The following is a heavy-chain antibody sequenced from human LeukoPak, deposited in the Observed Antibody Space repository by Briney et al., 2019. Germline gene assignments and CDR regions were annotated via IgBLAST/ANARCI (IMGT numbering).Heavy chain of an antibody. D-gene: IGHD5-24*01. CDR3: AIINHPDGRVY. Sequence: GESLKISCQGFGYTFTTSWIGWVRQLPGKGLEWMAIIYAGNSEAKYSLSFQGQVSISTDRSISTAYLHWSSLKASDTAKYYCAIINHPDGRVYWGQGTLVTVSS. CDR1: GYTFTTSW. J-gene: IGHJ4*02. CDR2: IYAGNSEA. V-gene: IGHV5-51*01.